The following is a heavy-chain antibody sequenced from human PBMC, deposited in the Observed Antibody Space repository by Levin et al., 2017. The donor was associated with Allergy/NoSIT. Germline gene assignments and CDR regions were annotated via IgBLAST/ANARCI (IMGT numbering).Heavy chain of an antibody. J-gene: IGHJ4*02. Sequence: GESLKISCAASGFTFSSYAMSWVRQAPGKGLEWVSAISGSGGSTYYADSVKGRFTISRDNSKNTLYLQMNSLRAEDTAVYYCAKDRYYYDSSGYSDYWGQGTLVTVSS. CDR3: AKDRYYYDSSGYSDY. CDR1: GFTFSSYA. CDR2: ISGSGGST. D-gene: IGHD3-22*01. V-gene: IGHV3-23*01.